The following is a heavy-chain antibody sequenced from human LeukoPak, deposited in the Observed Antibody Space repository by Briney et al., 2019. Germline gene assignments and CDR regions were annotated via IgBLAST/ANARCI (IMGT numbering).Heavy chain of an antibody. D-gene: IGHD4-17*01. CDR2: MNPNSGNT. V-gene: IGHV1-8*01. CDR1: GYTFTSYD. Sequence: ASVKVSCKASGYTFTSYDINWVRQATGQGLEWMGWMNPNSGNTGYAQKFRGRVTMTRNTSISTAYMELSSLRSEDTAVYYCARAQEVDYDDSDAFDIWGQGTMVTVSS. CDR3: ARAQEVDYDDSDAFDI. J-gene: IGHJ3*02.